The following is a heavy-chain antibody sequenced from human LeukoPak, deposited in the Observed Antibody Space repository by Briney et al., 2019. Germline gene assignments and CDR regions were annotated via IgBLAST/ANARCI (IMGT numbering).Heavy chain of an antibody. Sequence: SETLSLTCAVSGGSISIGGYSWSWIRQPPGKGVEWIGYIYHSGSTYYNPSLKSRVTISVDRSKNQFSLKLSSVTAADTAVYYCARDFDEGGWFDPWGQGTLVTVSS. V-gene: IGHV4-30-2*01. CDR2: IYHSGST. D-gene: IGHD3-9*01. J-gene: IGHJ5*02. CDR3: ARDFDEGGWFDP. CDR1: GGSISIGGYS.